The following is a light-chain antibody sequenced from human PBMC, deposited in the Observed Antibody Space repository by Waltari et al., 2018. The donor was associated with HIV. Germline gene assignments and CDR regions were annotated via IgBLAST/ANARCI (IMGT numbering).Light chain of an antibody. Sequence: QSALTQPASVSASPGQSITISCTGTSSALGNYDLVSWYQQRPGKAPKLMIYEVNKWPSGVSNRFSGSKSGITASLTISGLQAEDEADYYCCSYVTTGTWVFGGGTKLTVL. J-gene: IGLJ3*02. CDR1: SSALGNYDL. CDR2: EVN. V-gene: IGLV2-23*02. CDR3: CSYVTTGTWV.